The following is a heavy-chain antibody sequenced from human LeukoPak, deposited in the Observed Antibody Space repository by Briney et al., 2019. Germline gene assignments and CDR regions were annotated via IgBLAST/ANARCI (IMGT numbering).Heavy chain of an antibody. J-gene: IGHJ4*02. D-gene: IGHD3-22*01. Sequence: GGSLRLSCAASGFTFSSYAMSWVRQAPGKGLEWVSAISGSGGSTYYADSVKGRFTISRDNSKNTLYLQMNSLRAEDTAVYYCAKDGSYYDSSGYYQSIDYWGQGTLVTVSS. CDR1: GFTFSSYA. CDR3: AKDGSYYDSSGYYQSIDY. V-gene: IGHV3-23*01. CDR2: ISGSGGST.